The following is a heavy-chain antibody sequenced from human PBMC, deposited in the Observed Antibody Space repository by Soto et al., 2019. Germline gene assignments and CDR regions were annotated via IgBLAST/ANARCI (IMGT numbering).Heavy chain of an antibody. V-gene: IGHV1-69*13. Sequence: GASVKVSCKASGGTFSSYAISWVRQAPGQGLEWMGGIIPIFGTANYAQKFQGRVTITADESTSTAYMELSSLRSEDTAVYYCARALLYSYGYTPAFGYWGQGXLVTVSS. CDR1: GGTFSSYA. D-gene: IGHD5-18*01. CDR2: IIPIFGTA. J-gene: IGHJ4*02. CDR3: ARALLYSYGYTPAFGY.